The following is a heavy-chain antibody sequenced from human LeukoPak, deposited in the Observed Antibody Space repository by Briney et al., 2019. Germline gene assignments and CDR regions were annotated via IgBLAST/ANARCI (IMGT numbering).Heavy chain of an antibody. CDR2: IYDDGSGT. CDR3: SSGRDRGYYYHGMDV. D-gene: IGHD3-10*01. V-gene: IGHV3-74*01. J-gene: IGHJ6*02. Sequence: GGSLRLSCAASGFTFSSYCMHWVRQAPGKGLVWVSRIYDDGSGTSYADSVKGRFTISRDNAKNTLSLQMNSLSAADTAVYYCSSGRDRGYYYHGMDVWGQGTTVTVSS. CDR1: GFTFSSYC.